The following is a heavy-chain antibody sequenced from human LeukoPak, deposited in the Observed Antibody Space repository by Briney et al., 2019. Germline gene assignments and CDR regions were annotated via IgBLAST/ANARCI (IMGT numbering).Heavy chain of an antibody. CDR1: GFTFSSHG. Sequence: PGGSLRLSCAASGFTFSSHGMHWVRQAPGKGLEWVAVIWYDASNKYYADSVKGRFTVSRDNSKSTLYLQMNSLRAEDTATYYCARNLRKYGSNSEYFDYWGQGTVVTVSS. D-gene: IGHD4-23*01. J-gene: IGHJ4*02. V-gene: IGHV3-33*01. CDR2: IWYDASNK. CDR3: ARNLRKYGSNSEYFDY.